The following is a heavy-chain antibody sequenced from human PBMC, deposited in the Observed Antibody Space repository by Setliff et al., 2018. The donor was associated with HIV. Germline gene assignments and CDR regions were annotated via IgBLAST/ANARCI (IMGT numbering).Heavy chain of an antibody. J-gene: IGHJ4*01. D-gene: IGHD3-3*01. CDR2: VNTGKGDT. V-gene: IGHV1-3*04. Sequence: ASVKVSCKTSGYTFSNYPIHWLRQAPGQRPEWMGWVNTGKGDTKYSQRFHDRLTITTDSSASSVYMELSSLSSDDTAIYYCARDRFTLTSSIFGFWGHGTLVTVSS. CDR3: ARDRFTLTSSIFGF. CDR1: GYTFSNYP.